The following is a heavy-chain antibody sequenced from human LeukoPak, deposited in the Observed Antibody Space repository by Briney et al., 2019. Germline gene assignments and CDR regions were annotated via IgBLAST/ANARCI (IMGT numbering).Heavy chain of an antibody. CDR2: INHSGSI. CDR3: ARESGADDY. J-gene: IGHJ4*02. CDR1: GASFSDYY. V-gene: IGHV4-34*01. Sequence: SETLSLTCAVSGASFSDYYWSWLRQPPGKGLEWIGEINHSGSINQNPSLKSRLTISVDTSKNQFSLKLTSVTAADTAVYYCARESGADDYWAQGTLVTVSS.